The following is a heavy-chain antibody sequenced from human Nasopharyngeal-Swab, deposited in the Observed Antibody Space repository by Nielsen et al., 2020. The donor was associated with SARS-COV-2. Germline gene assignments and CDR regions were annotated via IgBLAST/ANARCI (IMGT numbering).Heavy chain of an antibody. D-gene: IGHD5/OR15-5a*01. Sequence: GSLRLSCAASGFTFSSYGMHWVRQAPGKGLEWVAVIWYDGSNKYYADSVKGRFTISRDNSKNTLYLQMNSLRAEDTAVYYCARDLSVYDLGGDYWGRGTLVTVSS. CDR2: IWYDGSNK. CDR1: GFTFSSYG. V-gene: IGHV3-33*01. J-gene: IGHJ4*02. CDR3: ARDLSVYDLGGDY.